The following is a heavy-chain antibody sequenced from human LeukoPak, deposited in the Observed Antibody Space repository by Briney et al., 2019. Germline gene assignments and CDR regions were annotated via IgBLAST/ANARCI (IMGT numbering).Heavy chain of an antibody. V-gene: IGHV3-23*01. Sequence: GGSLRLSCAASGFTFSNYAMAWVRQAPGKGLEWVSGISGSGGSTYYADSVKGRFTISRDNAKNTLFLQMSSLRADDTAVYYCARDLLTYSGSYPVYWGQGTLVTVSS. D-gene: IGHD1-26*01. CDR1: GFTFSNYA. J-gene: IGHJ4*02. CDR3: ARDLLTYSGSYPVY. CDR2: ISGSGGST.